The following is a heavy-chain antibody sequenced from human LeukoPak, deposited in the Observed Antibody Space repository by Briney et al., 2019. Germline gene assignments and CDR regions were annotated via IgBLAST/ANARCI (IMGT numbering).Heavy chain of an antibody. CDR3: ARGGSYVHY. J-gene: IGHJ4*02. Sequence: GGSLRLSCAASGFTFNSYEMNWVRQAPGKGLEGVSYINSGGSDKYYADSVKGRFTISRDNAKNSLYLQMNSLRADDTAVYYCARGGSYVHYWGQGTLVTVSS. CDR2: INSGGSDK. CDR1: GFTFNSYE. V-gene: IGHV3-48*03. D-gene: IGHD1-26*01.